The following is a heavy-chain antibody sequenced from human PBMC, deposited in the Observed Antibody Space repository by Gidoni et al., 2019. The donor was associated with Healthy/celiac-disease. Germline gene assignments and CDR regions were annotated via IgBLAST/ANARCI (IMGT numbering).Heavy chain of an antibody. CDR3: ARDFRIAAAGSWYFDL. D-gene: IGHD6-13*01. J-gene: IGHJ2*01. V-gene: IGHV1-18*01. CDR2: ISAYNGTT. Sequence: QVQLVQSGAEVKKPGASVKVSCKASGYTFNSYGISWVRQAPGQGLEWMGWISAYNGTTNDAQKLQGRVTMTTDTSTSTAYMELRSLRSDDTAVYYCARDFRIAAAGSWYFDLWGRGTLVTVSS. CDR1: GYTFNSYG.